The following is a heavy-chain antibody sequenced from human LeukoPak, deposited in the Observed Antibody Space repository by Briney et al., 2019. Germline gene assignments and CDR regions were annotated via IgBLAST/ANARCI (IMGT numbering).Heavy chain of an antibody. V-gene: IGHV3-9*01. CDR2: ISWNSGSI. CDR3: ARDDDILTGYYPYGMDV. J-gene: IGHJ6*02. Sequence: GGPLRLSCAASGFTFDDYAMHWVRQAPGKGLEWVSGISWNSGSIGYADSVKGRFTISRDNSKNTLYLQMNSLRAEDTAVYYCARDDDILTGYYPYGMDVWGQGTTVTVSS. D-gene: IGHD3-9*01. CDR1: GFTFDDYA.